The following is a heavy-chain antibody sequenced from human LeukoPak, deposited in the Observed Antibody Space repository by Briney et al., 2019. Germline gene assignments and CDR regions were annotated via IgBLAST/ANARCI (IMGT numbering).Heavy chain of an antibody. V-gene: IGHV4-39*07. CDR2: IYYSGST. Sequence: PSETLSLTCTVSGGSISSSSYYWGWIRQPPGKGLEWIGSIYYSGSTYYNPSLKSRVTISVDTSKNQFSLKLSSVTAADTAVYYCARDQPLGYCSGGSCYPTEDIWGQGTMVTVSS. CDR1: GGSISSSSYY. J-gene: IGHJ3*02. D-gene: IGHD2-15*01. CDR3: ARDQPLGYCSGGSCYPTEDI.